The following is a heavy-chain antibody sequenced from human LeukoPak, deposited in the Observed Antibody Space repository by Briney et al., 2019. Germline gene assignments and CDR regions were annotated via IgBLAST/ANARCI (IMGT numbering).Heavy chain of an antibody. CDR1: GGSISSYY. V-gene: IGHV4-59*01. D-gene: IGHD6-19*01. CDR3: ARGGGGEYSSGWYDY. J-gene: IGHJ4*02. Sequence: PSETLSLTCTVSGGSISSYYWSWIRQPPGKGLEWIGYIYYSGTTNYNPSLKSRVTISVATSKNQFSLNLSSVTAADTAVYYCARGGGGEYSSGWYDYWGQGTPVTVSS. CDR2: IYYSGTT.